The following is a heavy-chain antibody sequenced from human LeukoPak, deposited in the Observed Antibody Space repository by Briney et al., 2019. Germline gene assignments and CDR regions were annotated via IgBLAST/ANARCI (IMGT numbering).Heavy chain of an antibody. D-gene: IGHD2-15*01. CDR3: ARGVGYCSGGSCWPFDY. CDR2: IKLDESEK. J-gene: IGHJ4*02. V-gene: IGHV3-7*03. Sequence: PWWSLRLSCAASGFTFNTYWMSWVRQAPGKGPEWVANIKLDESEKYYVDSVKGRFTISRDNAKNSLYLQMNSLRAEDTTGYCCARGVGYCSGGSCWPFDYCGQGNLVTVSS. CDR1: GFTFNTYW.